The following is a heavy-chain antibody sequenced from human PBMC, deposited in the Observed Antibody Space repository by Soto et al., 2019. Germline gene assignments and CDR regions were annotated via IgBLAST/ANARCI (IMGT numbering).Heavy chain of an antibody. V-gene: IGHV4-34*01. J-gene: IGHJ5*02. D-gene: IGHD6-6*01. CDR1: GGSFSGYY. Sequence: SETLSLTCAVYGGSFSGYYWSWIRQPPGMGLEWIAEINHSGSTNFNPSLKSRVTISMDTSKNQFSLKLRSVTAADTAVYYCAREEYSSSSDWFDPWGRGTLVTVS. CDR3: AREEYSSSSDWFDP. CDR2: INHSGST.